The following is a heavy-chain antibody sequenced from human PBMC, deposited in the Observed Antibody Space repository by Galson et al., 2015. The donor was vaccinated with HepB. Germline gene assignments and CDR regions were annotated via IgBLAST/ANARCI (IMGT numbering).Heavy chain of an antibody. V-gene: IGHV1-69*04. CDR2: IIPILGIA. CDR3: ARGIRGVIGLDAFDI. Sequence: SVKVSCKASGGTFSSYAISWVRQAPGQGLEWMGRIIPILGIANYAQKFQGRVTITADKSTSTAYMELSSLRSEDTAVYYCARGIRGVIGLDAFDIWGQGTMVTVSS. D-gene: IGHD3-10*01. CDR1: GGTFSSYA. J-gene: IGHJ3*02.